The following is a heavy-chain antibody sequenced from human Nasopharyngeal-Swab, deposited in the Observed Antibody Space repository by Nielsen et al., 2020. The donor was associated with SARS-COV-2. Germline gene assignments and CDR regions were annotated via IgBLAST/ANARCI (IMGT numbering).Heavy chain of an antibody. CDR1: GFTFSSYS. D-gene: IGHD6-19*01. V-gene: IGHV3-21*01. Sequence: GESLKISCAASGFTFSSYSMNWVRQAPGKGLEWVSSISSSSSYIYYADSVKGRFTISRDNAENSLYLQMNSLRAEDTAVYYCARDTIAVAENWFDPWGQGTLVTVSS. CDR3: ARDTIAVAENWFDP. CDR2: ISSSSSYI. J-gene: IGHJ5*02.